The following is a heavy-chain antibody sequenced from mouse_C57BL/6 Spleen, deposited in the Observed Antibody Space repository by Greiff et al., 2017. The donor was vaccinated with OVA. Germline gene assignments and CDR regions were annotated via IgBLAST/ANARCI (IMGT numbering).Heavy chain of an antibody. V-gene: IGHV1-19*01. CDR1: GYTFTDYY. Sequence: VQLQQSGPVLVKPGASVKMSCKASGYTFTDYYMNWVKQSHGKSLEWIGVINPYNGGTSYNQKFKGKATLTVDKSSSTAYMEFNSLTSEDSAVYYCARSDDYDVDYWGQGTTLTVSS. J-gene: IGHJ2*01. D-gene: IGHD2-4*01. CDR2: INPYNGGT. CDR3: ARSDDYDVDY.